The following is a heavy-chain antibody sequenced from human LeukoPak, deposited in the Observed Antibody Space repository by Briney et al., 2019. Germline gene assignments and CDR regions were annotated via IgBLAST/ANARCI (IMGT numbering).Heavy chain of an antibody. CDR1: GFSFGDNW. V-gene: IGHV3-66*01. CDR2: IYSGGST. Sequence: GGSLRLSCVAPGFSFGDNWMGWVRQAPGKGLEWVSVIYSGGSTYYADSVKGRFTISRDNSKNTLYLQMNSLRAEDTAVYYCAGIQYWGQGTLVTVSS. J-gene: IGHJ4*02. CDR3: AGIQY.